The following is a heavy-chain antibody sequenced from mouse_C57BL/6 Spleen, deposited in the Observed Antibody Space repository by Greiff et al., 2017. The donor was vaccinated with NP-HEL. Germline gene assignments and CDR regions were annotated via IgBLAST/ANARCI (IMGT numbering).Heavy chain of an antibody. V-gene: IGHV1-26*01. Sequence: EVQLQQSGPELVKPGASVKISCKASGYTFTDYYMNWVKQSHGKSLEWIGDINPNNGGTSYNQKFKGKATLTVDKSSSTAYMELRSLTSEDSAVYYWARRWGFSAWFAYWGQGTLVTVSA. CDR2: INPNNGGT. J-gene: IGHJ3*01. CDR3: ARRWGFSAWFAY. CDR1: GYTFTDYY. D-gene: IGHD1-1*02.